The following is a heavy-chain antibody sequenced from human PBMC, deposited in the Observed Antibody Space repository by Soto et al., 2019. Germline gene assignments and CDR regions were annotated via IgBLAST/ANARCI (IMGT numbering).Heavy chain of an antibody. CDR2: ISHDGSNK. Sequence: QVQLVESGGGVVQPGRSLRLSCAASGFTFSTYTLHWVRQAPGKGLEWVAVISHDGSNKNYADSVKGRFTISRDNSKNTLYLQMNSLRGEDTAVYYCARDYTGIVGAPPGYGGQGTLVTASS. V-gene: IGHV3-30-3*01. D-gene: IGHD1-26*01. CDR1: GFTFSTYT. J-gene: IGHJ4*02. CDR3: ARDYTGIVGAPPGY.